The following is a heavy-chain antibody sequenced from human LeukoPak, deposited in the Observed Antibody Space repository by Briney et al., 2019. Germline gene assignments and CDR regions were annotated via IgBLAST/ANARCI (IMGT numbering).Heavy chain of an antibody. Sequence: SETLSLTCTVSGDSISSSNSYWGWIRQPPGKGLEWIGSIYYSGSTYYNPSLKSRVTISVDTSKNQFSLKLSSVTAADTAVYYCARASYSYDINGWVPFDYWGQGTLVTVSS. CDR3: ARASYSYDINGWVPFDY. CDR1: GDSISSSNSY. CDR2: IYYSGST. V-gene: IGHV4-39*07. D-gene: IGHD3-22*01. J-gene: IGHJ4*02.